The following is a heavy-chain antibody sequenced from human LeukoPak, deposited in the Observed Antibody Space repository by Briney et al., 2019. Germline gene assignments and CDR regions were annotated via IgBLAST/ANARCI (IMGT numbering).Heavy chain of an antibody. CDR2: VYISGST. V-gene: IGHV4-61*02. D-gene: IGHD3-3*01. J-gene: IGHJ2*01. CDR3: ARGQGMGDFWSGHWYFEL. Sequence: SQTLSLTCTVSGGSISGGAYYWSWIRQPVGKGLEWIGRVYISGSTNYNPSLKSRVAISIDTSKNRFSLRLSSVTAADTAVYYCARGQGMGDFWSGHWYFELWGRGTLVTVSS. CDR1: GGSISGGAYY.